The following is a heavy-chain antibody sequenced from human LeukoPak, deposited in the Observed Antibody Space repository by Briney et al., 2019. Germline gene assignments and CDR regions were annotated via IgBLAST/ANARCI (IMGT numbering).Heavy chain of an antibody. CDR2: IYYSGST. CDR1: GGSISSYY. V-gene: IGHV4-59*01. D-gene: IGHD5-18*01. CDR3: AAGIQLWLCDY. Sequence: SETLSLTCTVSGGSISSYYWSWIRQPPGKGLEWIGYIYYSGSTNYNPSLKSRVTISVDTSKNQFSLKLSSVTAADTAVYYCAAGIQLWLCDYWGQGTLVTVSS. J-gene: IGHJ4*02.